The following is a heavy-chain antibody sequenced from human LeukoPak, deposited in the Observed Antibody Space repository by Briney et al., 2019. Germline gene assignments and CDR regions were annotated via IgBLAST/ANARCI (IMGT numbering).Heavy chain of an antibody. CDR3: ARAPVLRFWGWLPHFDY. D-gene: IGHD3-3*01. J-gene: IGHJ4*02. Sequence: GGSLRPSWAASGFTFSDYYMGWIRQAPGKGLGWVSYISSSGSTIYYAESVKGRFTISRDNAKNSLYLQMNSLRAEDTAVYYCARAPVLRFWGWLPHFDYWGQGTLVTVSS. CDR1: GFTFSDYY. CDR2: ISSSGSTI. V-gene: IGHV3-11*01.